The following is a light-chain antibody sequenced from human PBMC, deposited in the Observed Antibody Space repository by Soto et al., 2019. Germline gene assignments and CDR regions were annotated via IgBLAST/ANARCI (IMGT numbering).Light chain of an antibody. V-gene: IGKV2-24*01. CDR1: QNLVHSDGNTY. Sequence: DIVLTQTPLSSPVTLGQPASISCRSSQNLVHSDGNTYLSWVQQRPGQPPRLLIYQISNRFSGVRNRFSGSGAGTDFTLTISRVEAEDVGIYSCVQFSHFPRTFGQGTKVEIK. J-gene: IGKJ1*01. CDR2: QIS. CDR3: VQFSHFPRT.